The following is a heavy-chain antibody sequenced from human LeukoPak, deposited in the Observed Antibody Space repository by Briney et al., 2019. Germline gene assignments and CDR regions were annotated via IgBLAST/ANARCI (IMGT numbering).Heavy chain of an antibody. D-gene: IGHD3-10*01. V-gene: IGHV4-30-4*01. J-gene: IGHJ4*02. CDR1: GGSISSGDYY. Sequence: SETLSLTCTVPGGSISSGDYYWSWIRQPPGKGLEWIGYIYYSGSTYYNPSLKSRVTISVDTSKNQFSLKLSSVTAADTAVYYCARVEAYGFVDYWGQGTLVTVSS. CDR2: IYYSGST. CDR3: ARVEAYGFVDY.